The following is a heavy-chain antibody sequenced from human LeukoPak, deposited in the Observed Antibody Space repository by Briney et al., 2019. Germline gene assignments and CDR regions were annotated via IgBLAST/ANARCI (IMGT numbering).Heavy chain of an antibody. CDR3: AREVVFRTFNWFDP. CDR2: IYSGGST. V-gene: IGHV3-53*01. Sequence: GGSLRLSCLTSGFTLSTNAMSWVRQAPGKGLEWVSVIYSGGSTYYADSVKGRFTISRDNSKNTLYLQMNSLRAEDTAVYYCAREVVFRTFNWFDPWGQGTLVTVSS. J-gene: IGHJ5*02. CDR1: GFTLSTNA.